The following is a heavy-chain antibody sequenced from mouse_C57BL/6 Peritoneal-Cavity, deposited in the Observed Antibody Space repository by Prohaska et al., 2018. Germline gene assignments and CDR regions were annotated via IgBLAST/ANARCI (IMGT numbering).Heavy chain of an antibody. CDR2: IEPEEGET. CDR3: ARTTGVPVDY. Sequence: VQLQQSGAELVKPGASVKLSCTASGFNIKDYYMHLVKQRNEKGLEWIGRIEPEEGETKEDPKIQGKATITADTASSTAYLQLSSRTSEDTAVYYCARTTGVPVDYWGQGTTLTGSS. V-gene: IGHV14-2*01. CDR1: GFNIKDYY. D-gene: IGHD1-1*01. J-gene: IGHJ2*01.